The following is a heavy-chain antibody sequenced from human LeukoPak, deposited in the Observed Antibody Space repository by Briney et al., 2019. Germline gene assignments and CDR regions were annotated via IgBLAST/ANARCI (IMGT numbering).Heavy chain of an antibody. V-gene: IGHV1-8*01. J-gene: IGHJ4*02. CDR2: MNPKNGHT. CDR1: GYTFSNYD. Sequence: ASVKVSCKASGYTFSNYDINWVRQATGQGLEWMGWMNPKNGHTGYAQKFQGRVSLTRDLSTNTAHMDLSSLSSEDTAVYYCARGLYWGQGTLVAVSS. CDR3: ARGLY.